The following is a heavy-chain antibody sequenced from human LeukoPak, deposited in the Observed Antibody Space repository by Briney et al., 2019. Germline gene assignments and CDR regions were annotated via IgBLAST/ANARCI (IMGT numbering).Heavy chain of an antibody. CDR2: IWSDGSDK. CDR3: AKDAQRGFDYSNSLQN. V-gene: IGHV3-33*06. CDR1: GFTFSHYG. D-gene: IGHD4-11*01. J-gene: IGHJ1*01. Sequence: GGSLRLSCAASGFTFSHYGMHWVRQTPGGGLEWVTVIWSDGSDKYYAKSVKGRFTISRDNSKNSLFLQMNSLRAEDTAVYYCAKDAQRGFDYSNSLQNWGQGILVTVSS.